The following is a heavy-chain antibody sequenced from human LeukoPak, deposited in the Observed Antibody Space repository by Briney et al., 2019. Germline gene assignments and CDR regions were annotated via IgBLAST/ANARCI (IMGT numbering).Heavy chain of an antibody. D-gene: IGHD7-27*01. V-gene: IGHV3-48*03. CDR1: GFTFSSYD. CDR2: ISSSGSTI. J-gene: IGHJ4*02. Sequence: GGSLRLSCAASGFTFSSYDMNWVRQAPGKGLEWVSYISSSGSTIYYADSVKGRFTISRDNAKNSLYLQMNSLRAEDTAVYYCARGNWAEGGYFDYWGQGTLVTVSS. CDR3: ARGNWAEGGYFDY.